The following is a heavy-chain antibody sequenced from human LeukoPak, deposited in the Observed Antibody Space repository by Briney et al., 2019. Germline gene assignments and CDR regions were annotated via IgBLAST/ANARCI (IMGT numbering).Heavy chain of an antibody. D-gene: IGHD3-22*01. CDR2: INPNSGGT. CDR1: GYTFTGYY. V-gene: IGHV1-2*06. CDR3: ARSFSSKYYYDSSGYYLEYFQH. J-gene: IGHJ1*01. Sequence: ASVKVSCKASGYTFTGYYMHWVRQAPGQGLEWMGRINPNSGGTNYAQKFQGGVTMTRDTSISTAYMELSRLRSDDTAVYYCARSFSSKYYYDSSGYYLEYFQHWGQGTLVTVSS.